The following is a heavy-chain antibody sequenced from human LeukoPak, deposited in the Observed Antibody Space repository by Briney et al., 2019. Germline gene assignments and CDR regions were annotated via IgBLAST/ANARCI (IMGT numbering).Heavy chain of an antibody. CDR2: IYYSGST. D-gene: IGHD5-24*01. Sequence: SETLSLTCTVSGGSISSYYGSWIRQPPGKGLEWIGYIYYSGSTNYNPSLKSRVTISVDTSKNQFSLKLSSVTAADTAVYYCARLKMATIDYWGQGTLVTVSS. J-gene: IGHJ4*02. V-gene: IGHV4-59*08. CDR1: GGSISSYY. CDR3: ARLKMATIDY.